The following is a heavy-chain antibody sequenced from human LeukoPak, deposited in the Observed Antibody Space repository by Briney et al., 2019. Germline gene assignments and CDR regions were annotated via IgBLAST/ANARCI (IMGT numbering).Heavy chain of an antibody. V-gene: IGHV3-9*01. CDR2: ISWNSETI. CDR3: KSGGAAPGSFDY. D-gene: IGHD1-1*01. CDR1: GFTFDDYA. Sequence: GRSLRLSCAASGFTFDDYAMHWVRQAPGKGLEWASGISWNSETIGYADSVKGRFTISRDNAKNTPYLQLNSLRVEDTAVYYCKSGGAAPGSFDYWGQGTLVTVSP. J-gene: IGHJ4*02.